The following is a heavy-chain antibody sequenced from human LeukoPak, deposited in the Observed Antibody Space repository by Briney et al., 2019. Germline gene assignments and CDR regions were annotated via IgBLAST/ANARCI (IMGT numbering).Heavy chain of an antibody. D-gene: IGHD3-22*01. Sequence: ASVKVSCKASGYTFTGYYMHWVRQAPGQGLEWMGWISAYNGNTDYAQKLQGRVTMTTDTSTSTAYMELRSLRSDDTAVYYCARDNDSSGYSSLVYFDYWGQGTLVTVSS. CDR2: ISAYNGNT. CDR3: ARDNDSSGYSSLVYFDY. J-gene: IGHJ4*02. V-gene: IGHV1-18*04. CDR1: GYTFTGYY.